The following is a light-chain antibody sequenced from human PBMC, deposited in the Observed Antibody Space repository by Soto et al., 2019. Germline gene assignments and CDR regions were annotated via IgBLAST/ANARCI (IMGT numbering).Light chain of an antibody. Sequence: LTQPASVSGSPGQSITISCAGTRDDIGAYDYVSWYQQHPGNAPKLLVYEVTNRPSGVSDRFSGSKSGNTASLAISGLQAEDEADYYCNSYTNSSAVVFGGGTKVTVL. V-gene: IGLV2-14*01. CDR2: EVT. CDR1: RDDIGAYDY. J-gene: IGLJ2*01. CDR3: NSYTNSSAVV.